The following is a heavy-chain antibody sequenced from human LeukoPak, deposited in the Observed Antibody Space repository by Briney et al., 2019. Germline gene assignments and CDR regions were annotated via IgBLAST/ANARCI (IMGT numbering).Heavy chain of an antibody. CDR1: GYSFSNYW. CDR3: AIPPGYCGNDCSFDH. J-gene: IGHJ4*02. Sequence: GESLKISCVCSGYSFSNYWIGWVRQMPGKGLEWMGIIYPGDYETRYSPSFQGLVTLSVDKSISTAYLQSSSLKASDTAMYYCAIPPGYCGNDCSFDHWGQGTLVTVSS. CDR2: IYPGDYET. D-gene: IGHD2-21*02. V-gene: IGHV5-51*01.